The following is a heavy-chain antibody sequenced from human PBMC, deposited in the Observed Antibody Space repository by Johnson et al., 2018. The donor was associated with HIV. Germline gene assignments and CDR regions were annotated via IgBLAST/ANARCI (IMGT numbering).Heavy chain of an antibody. CDR3: AKDDGYQLVPGAFDI. V-gene: IGHV3-9*01. Sequence: VQLVESGGGVVRPGGSLRLSCAASGFTFDDYAMHWVRQAPGKGLEWVSGISWNSGSIGYADSVKGRFTISRDNSKNTLYLQMNSLRAEETAVYYCAKDDGYQLVPGAFDIWGQGTMVTVSS. J-gene: IGHJ3*02. CDR1: GFTFDDYA. D-gene: IGHD6-13*01. CDR2: ISWNSGSI.